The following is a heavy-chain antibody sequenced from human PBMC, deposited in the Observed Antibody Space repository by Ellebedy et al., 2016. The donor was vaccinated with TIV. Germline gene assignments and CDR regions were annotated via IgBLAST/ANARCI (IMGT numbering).Heavy chain of an antibody. CDR1: GFTFSTYW. CDR2: IKKDGSET. CDR3: VRETWVLDDGYSSTYHYYGLDV. J-gene: IGHJ6*02. Sequence: GESLKISXAAAGFTFSTYWMNWIRQAPGKGLERVASIKKDGSETHYVDSVKGRFTISRDNAKKSLYLQMNSLRAEDTAVYYCVRETWVLDDGYSSTYHYYGLDVWGQGTTVTVSS. D-gene: IGHD5-24*01. V-gene: IGHV3-7*03.